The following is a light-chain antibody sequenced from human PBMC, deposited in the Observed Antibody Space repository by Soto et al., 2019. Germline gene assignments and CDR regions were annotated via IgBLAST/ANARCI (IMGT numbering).Light chain of an antibody. J-gene: IGKJ5*01. CDR1: HSVSRTY. CDR2: GAS. V-gene: IGKV3-20*01. Sequence: EIVLTQSPGTLSLSPVERATLSCRASHSVSRTYLAWYQQKPGQAPRLLIFGASDRATGTPDRFSGSGSGTDFTLTISRLEPEDSAVYYCQQFDDSVTCGQGTRREIK. CDR3: QQFDDSVT.